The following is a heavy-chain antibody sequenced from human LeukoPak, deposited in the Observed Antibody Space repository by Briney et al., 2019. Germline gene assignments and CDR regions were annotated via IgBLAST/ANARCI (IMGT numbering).Heavy chain of an antibody. V-gene: IGHV1-8*01. CDR2: MNPNSGNT. CDR3: ARGYCSSTSCYLARQNWFDP. J-gene: IGHJ5*02. CDR1: GYTFTSYD. Sequence: ASVKVSCKASGYTFTSYDINWVRQATGQGLEWMGWMNPNSGNTGYAQKFQGRVTMTRNTSISTAYMELSGLRSEDTAVYYCARGYCSSTSCYLARQNWFDPWGQGTLVTVSS. D-gene: IGHD2-2*01.